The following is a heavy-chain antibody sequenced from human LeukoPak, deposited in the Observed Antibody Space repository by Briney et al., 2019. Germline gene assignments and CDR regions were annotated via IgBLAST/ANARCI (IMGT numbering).Heavy chain of an antibody. Sequence: PGRSLRLSCAASGFTFYRYGINWVRQAPGKGLEWLAVISHDGSEKYYADSVKGRFTISRDNSKNTLYLQMNGLRAEDTAVYYCAKDGPHEWLFYFDYWGQGTLVTVSS. V-gene: IGHV3-30*18. J-gene: IGHJ4*02. CDR2: ISHDGSEK. D-gene: IGHD3-3*01. CDR1: GFTFYRYG. CDR3: AKDGPHEWLFYFDY.